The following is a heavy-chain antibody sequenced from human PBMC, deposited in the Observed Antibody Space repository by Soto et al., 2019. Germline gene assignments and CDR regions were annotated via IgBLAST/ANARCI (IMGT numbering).Heavy chain of an antibody. Sequence: QVQLQQWGAGLLKPSETLSLTCAVYGGSFSGYYWSWIRQPPGKGLEWTGEINHSGSTNYNPSLKSRVTISVDTSKNQFYLKLSSATAADTAVYYCARGGVYYDYVWGSYRSTTRFDYWGQGTLVTVSS. CDR1: GGSFSGYY. CDR3: ARGGVYYDYVWGSYRSTTRFDY. D-gene: IGHD3-16*02. CDR2: INHSGST. J-gene: IGHJ4*02. V-gene: IGHV4-34*01.